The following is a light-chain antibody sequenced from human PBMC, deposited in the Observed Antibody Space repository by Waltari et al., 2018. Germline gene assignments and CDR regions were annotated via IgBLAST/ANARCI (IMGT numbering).Light chain of an antibody. CDR1: QSLSDN. Sequence: EIVVTQSPATLSVSPGERATLSCRASQSLSDNLAWYQLKPAQAPRLLIYGASFRATGIPGRFRGSGSGTDFTLTISSLQSVDFAIYYCQQYKTWPPITFGQGTRLEIK. V-gene: IGKV3-15*01. CDR2: GAS. J-gene: IGKJ5*01. CDR3: QQYKTWPPIT.